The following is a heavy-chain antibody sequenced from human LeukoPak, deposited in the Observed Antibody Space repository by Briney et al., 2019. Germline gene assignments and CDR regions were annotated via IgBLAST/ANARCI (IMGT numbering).Heavy chain of an antibody. CDR1: GGSISSYY. Sequence: SETLSLTCTVSGGSISSYYWGWIRQPPGKGLEWIGSIYYSGSTYYNPSLKSRVTISVDTSKNQFSLKLSSVTAADTAVYYCARATRTGTKNWFDPWGQGTLVTVSS. D-gene: IGHD1-7*01. J-gene: IGHJ5*02. CDR2: IYYSGST. CDR3: ARATRTGTKNWFDP. V-gene: IGHV4-39*07.